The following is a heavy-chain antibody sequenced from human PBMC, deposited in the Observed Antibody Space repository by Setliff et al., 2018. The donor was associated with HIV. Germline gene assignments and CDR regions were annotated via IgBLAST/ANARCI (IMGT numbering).Heavy chain of an antibody. J-gene: IGHJ6*02. CDR2: MYYNGKI. CDR3: ARRGESTGSWFSSWYSYDMDV. V-gene: IGHV4-39*01. D-gene: IGHD2-15*01. Sequence: SETLSLTCTVSGVSLSSENYYWGWVRQPPGKGLEWVGSMYYNGKIFYNPSLRSRVTIFVDSSKNELSLRLKSVTAADTAVYYCARRGESTGSWFSSWYSYDMDVWGQGTTVTVSS. CDR1: GVSLSSENYY.